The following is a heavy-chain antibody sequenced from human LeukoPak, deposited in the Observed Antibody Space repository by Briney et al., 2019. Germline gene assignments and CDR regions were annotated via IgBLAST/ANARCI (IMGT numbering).Heavy chain of an antibody. CDR3: ARERWDLISNKYYYYGLDV. V-gene: IGHV3-9*01. D-gene: IGHD1-26*01. CDR1: GFTFDDYA. J-gene: IGHJ6*02. CDR2: ISWNSGSI. Sequence: GGSLRLSCAASGFTFDDYAMHWVRQAPGKGLEWVSGISWNSGSIGYADSVKGRFTISRDNAKNSLYLQMNSLTADDAAVYYCARERWDLISNKYYYYGLDVWGQGTTVTVSS.